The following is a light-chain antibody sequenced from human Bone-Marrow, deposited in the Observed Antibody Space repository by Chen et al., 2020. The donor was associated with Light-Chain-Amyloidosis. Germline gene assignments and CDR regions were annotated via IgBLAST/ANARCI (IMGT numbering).Light chain of an antibody. Sequence: SFELTQPPSVSVSPAQTARFTCSGDDLPTKYAYWYQQKPGQAPVLVIHRDTEGPSGISERFSGSSSGTTATLTISGVQAEDEADYHCQSADSSGTYEVIFGGGTKLTVL. V-gene: IGLV3-25*03. CDR1: DLPTKY. CDR2: RDT. CDR3: QSADSSGTYEVI. J-gene: IGLJ2*01.